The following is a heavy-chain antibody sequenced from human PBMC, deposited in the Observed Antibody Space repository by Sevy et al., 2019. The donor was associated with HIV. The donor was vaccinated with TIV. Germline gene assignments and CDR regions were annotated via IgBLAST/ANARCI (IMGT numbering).Heavy chain of an antibody. CDR2: ISSSSNYI. D-gene: IGHD3-22*01. CDR3: ARDLIRTLWYFDL. J-gene: IGHJ2*01. CDR1: GFTFSSYE. Sequence: GGSLRLSCAASGFTFSSYEMNWVRQAPGKGLEWVSSISSSSNYIYYADSVKGRFTISRDNAKNSLYLQMNSLRAEDTAVYYCARDLIRTLWYFDLWGRGTLVTVSS. V-gene: IGHV3-21*01.